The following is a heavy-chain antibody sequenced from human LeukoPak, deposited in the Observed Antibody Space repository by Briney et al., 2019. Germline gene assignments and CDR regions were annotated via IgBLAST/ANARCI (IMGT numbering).Heavy chain of an antibody. Sequence: SETLSLTCAVYGGSFRGYYWSWIRQPPGQGLEWIGEIKHSGSPSYSPSLKSRVTISIDTSNFQFSLKLSSVTAADTAVYYCARERHCSGGSCLYYFDYWGQGTLVTVSS. V-gene: IGHV4-34*01. CDR1: GGSFRGYY. J-gene: IGHJ4*02. CDR2: IKHSGSP. CDR3: ARERHCSGGSCLYYFDY. D-gene: IGHD2-15*01.